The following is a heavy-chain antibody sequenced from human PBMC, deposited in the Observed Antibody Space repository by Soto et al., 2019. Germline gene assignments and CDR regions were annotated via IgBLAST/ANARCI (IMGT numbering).Heavy chain of an antibody. CDR1: AGSFSHYY. CDR3: ARGGSSDWQVALHI. D-gene: IGHD6-19*01. V-gene: IGHV4-34*01. Sequence: QVQPQPWGAGLLKPSETLSLTCTVYAGSFSHYYWNWIRQSPGKGLEWIGKIKHGGSGSYNPSLTRRVSISVDMSKNQFSLPLSSVTAADTAVYYCARGGSSDWQVALHIWGQGTMVPVSS. CDR2: IKHGGSG. J-gene: IGHJ3*02.